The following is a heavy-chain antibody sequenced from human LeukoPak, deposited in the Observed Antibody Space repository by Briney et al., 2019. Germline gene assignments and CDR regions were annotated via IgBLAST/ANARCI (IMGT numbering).Heavy chain of an antibody. Sequence: GESLKISCAASGFTFSSYWMHWVRQAPGKGLVWVSRIKSDGSDTTYADSVKGRFTISRDNAKNMLYLQMNSLRAEDTAVYYCVNYGWGRPAWGQGTLVTVSS. CDR2: IKSDGSDT. D-gene: IGHD3-10*01. CDR3: VNYGWGRPA. J-gene: IGHJ4*02. CDR1: GFTFSSYW. V-gene: IGHV3-74*03.